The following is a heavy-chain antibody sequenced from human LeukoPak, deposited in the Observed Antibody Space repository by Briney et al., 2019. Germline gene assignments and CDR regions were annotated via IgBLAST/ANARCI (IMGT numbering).Heavy chain of an antibody. V-gene: IGHV1-2*02. Sequence: ASVKVSCTASGYTFTVYYMHWVRQAPGQGLEWMGWINPNNGGTNYAQKLQGRVTMTRDTSISTAYMELSRLRSDDTAVYYCARGYCGGDCYSYYYYFMDVWGKGTTVTISS. CDR2: INPNNGGT. J-gene: IGHJ6*03. D-gene: IGHD2-21*02. CDR1: GYTFTVYY. CDR3: ARGYCGGDCYSYYYYFMDV.